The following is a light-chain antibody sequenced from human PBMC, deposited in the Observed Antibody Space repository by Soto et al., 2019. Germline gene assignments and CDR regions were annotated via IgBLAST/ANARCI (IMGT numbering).Light chain of an antibody. J-gene: IGKJ3*01. V-gene: IGKV3-15*01. CDR3: QQYNNWPL. Sequence: EIVMTQSPATLSVSPGERATLSCRASQSVSSNLAWYPQKPGQAPRLLIYGASTRATGIPARFSGSGSGTECTLTISSLQSEDFAVYYCQQYNNWPLFGPGTKVDIK. CDR2: GAS. CDR1: QSVSSN.